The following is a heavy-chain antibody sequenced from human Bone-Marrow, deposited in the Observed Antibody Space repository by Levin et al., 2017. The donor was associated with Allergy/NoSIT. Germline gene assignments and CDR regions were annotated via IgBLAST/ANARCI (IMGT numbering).Heavy chain of an antibody. V-gene: IGHV1-8*01. Sequence: ASVKVSCKATGYSFSRYDINWVRQATGQGPEWMGWLNPNSGNTVLAQKFQGRVTLTRNTSISTAYLELSSLRDDDTALYYCARGLLLYPHAFDIWGQGTVFTVSS. D-gene: IGHD2-2*02. CDR1: GYSFSRYD. CDR3: ARGLLLYPHAFDI. J-gene: IGHJ3*02. CDR2: LNPNSGNT.